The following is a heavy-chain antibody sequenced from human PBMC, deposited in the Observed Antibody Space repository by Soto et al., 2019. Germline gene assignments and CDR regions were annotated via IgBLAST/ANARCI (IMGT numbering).Heavy chain of an antibody. V-gene: IGHV4-30-2*01. CDR3: ARDGERGDGYWWYFDL. CDR1: GGSISSGGYS. D-gene: IGHD5-12*01. J-gene: IGHJ2*01. Sequence: QLQLQESGSGLVKPSQTLSLTCAVSGGSISSGGYSWSWIRHPPGKGLEWIGYIYHSGSTYYNPSLKSRVTISVDRSKNQFSLKLSSVTAADTAVYYCARDGERGDGYWWYFDLWGRGTLVTVSS. CDR2: IYHSGST.